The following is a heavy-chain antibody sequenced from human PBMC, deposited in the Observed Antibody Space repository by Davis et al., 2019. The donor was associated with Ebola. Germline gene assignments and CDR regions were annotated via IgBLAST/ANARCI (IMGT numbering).Heavy chain of an antibody. Sequence: SGPTLVKPTQTLTLTCTFSGFSLSTSGSTSGVGVGWVRQPPGKALEWLALIYWDDDKRYSPSLKSRLTITKDTSKNQVVLTMTNMDPVDTATYYCARVSIAARRPPPNYFDYWGQGTPVTVSS. CDR1: GFSLSTSGSTSGVG. J-gene: IGHJ4*02. V-gene: IGHV2-5*02. CDR3: ARVSIAARRPPPNYFDY. CDR2: IYWDDDK. D-gene: IGHD6-6*01.